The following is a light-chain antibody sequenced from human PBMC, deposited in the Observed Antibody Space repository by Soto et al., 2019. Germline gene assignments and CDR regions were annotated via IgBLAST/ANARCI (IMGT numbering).Light chain of an antibody. CDR2: KAS. CDR3: QHSNSYSEA. J-gene: IGKJ1*01. Sequence: DIQMTQSPSTLSAFVGDRVTITCRASQSIGRWLAWYQQKPGKAPKLLIYKASTLKSGVPSRFSGSGSGTEGTITISSLKTDDGSTYYCQHSNSYSEAFGQGTKVDIK. V-gene: IGKV1-5*03. CDR1: QSIGRW.